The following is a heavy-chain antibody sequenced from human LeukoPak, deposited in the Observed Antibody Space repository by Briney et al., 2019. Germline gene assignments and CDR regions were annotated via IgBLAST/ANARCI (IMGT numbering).Heavy chain of an antibody. V-gene: IGHV3-33*01. CDR1: GFTFSNHG. CDR3: ARDLAAARLDF. Sequence: GGSLRLSCAASGFTFSNHGMHWVRQAPGKGLEWVANIWYDGSQQYYADTVKGRFTISRDISKNTLYLQMNSLRAEDTAVYYCARDLAAARLDFRGQGTLVTVSS. D-gene: IGHD6-6*01. CDR2: IWYDGSQQ. J-gene: IGHJ4*02.